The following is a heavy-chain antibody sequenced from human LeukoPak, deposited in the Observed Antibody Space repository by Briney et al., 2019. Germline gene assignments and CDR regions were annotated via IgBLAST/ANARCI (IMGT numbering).Heavy chain of an antibody. J-gene: IGHJ4*02. CDR2: INCGDSDT. V-gene: IGHV5-51*01. CDR1: DYSLTSYW. CDR3: ARLFYPPDDAMPMHYDD. D-gene: IGHD2-2*01. Sequence: PGQSLKISCKGFDYSLTSYWIGWVRQMPGKGLEWMGSINCGDSDTRYSPSFQGQVTIAADQSISTAYLPWSSLKAQDTAIYYCARLFYPPDDAMPMHYDDWGQRALVSVSS.